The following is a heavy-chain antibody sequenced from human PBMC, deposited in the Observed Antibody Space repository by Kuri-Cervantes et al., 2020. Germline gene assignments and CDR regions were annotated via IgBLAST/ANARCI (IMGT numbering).Heavy chain of an antibody. CDR1: GGSFSGYY. D-gene: IGHD5-24*01. CDR3: ARVADGYYNGYYFDF. J-gene: IGHJ4*02. Sequence: SETLSLTCAVYGGSFSGYYWSWIRQPPGKGLEWIGEINHSGNTFYTPSLKSRVTISVDTSNNQFSLKLSSVTAADTAVYYCARVADGYYNGYYFDFWGQGTLVTVSS. CDR2: INHSGNT. V-gene: IGHV4-34*01.